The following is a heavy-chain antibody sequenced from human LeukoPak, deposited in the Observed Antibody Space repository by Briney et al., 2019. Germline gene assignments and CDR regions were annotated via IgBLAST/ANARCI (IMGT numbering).Heavy chain of an antibody. CDR1: GYTFTGYY. Sequence: ASVKVSCKASGYTFTGYYMHWVRQAPGQGLEWMGWINPNSGGTNYAQKFQGRVTMTRDTSISTAYMELSRLRSDDTAVYYCARVPRRLLWFGESWFDPWGQGTLVTVSS. D-gene: IGHD3-10*01. V-gene: IGHV1-2*02. CDR3: ARVPRRLLWFGESWFDP. CDR2: INPNSGGT. J-gene: IGHJ5*02.